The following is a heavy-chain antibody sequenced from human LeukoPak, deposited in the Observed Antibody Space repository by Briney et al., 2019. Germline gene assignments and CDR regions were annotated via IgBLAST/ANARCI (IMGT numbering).Heavy chain of an antibody. CDR3: ARDFAREFTIDY. CDR2: ISSSSNII. J-gene: IGHJ4*02. D-gene: IGHD3-10*01. Sequence: GGSLRLSCAASGFTFSNYNMNWVRQPPGKGLQWVSYISSSSNIIYYADSVKSRFTISRDNAKNSLFLQMNSLRAEDTAVYYCARDFAREFTIDYWGQGTLVTVSS. V-gene: IGHV3-48*01. CDR1: GFTFSNYN.